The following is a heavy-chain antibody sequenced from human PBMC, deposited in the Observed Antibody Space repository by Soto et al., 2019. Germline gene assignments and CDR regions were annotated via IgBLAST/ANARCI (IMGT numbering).Heavy chain of an antibody. Sequence: ASVKVSCKASGGTFSSYAISWVRQAPGQGLEWMGGIIPIFGTANYAQKFQGRVTITADESTSTAYMELSSLRSEDTAVYYCASERAVTEALNYFDYWGQGTLVTVSS. CDR2: IIPIFGTA. CDR1: GGTFSSYA. V-gene: IGHV1-69*13. D-gene: IGHD4-4*01. CDR3: ASERAVTEALNYFDY. J-gene: IGHJ4*02.